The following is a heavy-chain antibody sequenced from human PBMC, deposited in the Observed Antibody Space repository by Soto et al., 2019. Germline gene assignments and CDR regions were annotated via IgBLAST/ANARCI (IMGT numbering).Heavy chain of an antibody. V-gene: IGHV5-10-1*01. CDR3: ARVPTYYYYGMDV. CDR2: IDPSDYYT. J-gene: IGHJ6*02. CDR1: VYSLSTYW. Sequence: GESLKISCKVSVYSLSTYWISWVRQMPGKGLEWMGRIDPSDYYTHYSXSFQGHVTISTDKSISTAYLEWSSLKDSDTAMYYCARVPTYYYYGMDVWGQGTTVTVSS.